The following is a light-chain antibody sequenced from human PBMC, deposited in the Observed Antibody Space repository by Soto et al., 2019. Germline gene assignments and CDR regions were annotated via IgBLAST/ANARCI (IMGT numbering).Light chain of an antibody. CDR3: QQYGSSSWR. V-gene: IGKV3-20*01. CDR2: GIS. Sequence: EIVLTQSPGTLSLSPGERATLSCRASQSVSSNYFAWYQQKPGQAPRLLIYGISSRATGIPDRFSGSGSGTDFTLTISSLEPEDFAVYYCQQYGSSSWRFGQGTRLEIK. CDR1: QSVSSNY. J-gene: IGKJ5*01.